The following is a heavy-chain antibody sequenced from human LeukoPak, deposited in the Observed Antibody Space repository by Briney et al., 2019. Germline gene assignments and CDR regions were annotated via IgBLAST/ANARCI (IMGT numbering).Heavy chain of an antibody. J-gene: IGHJ4*02. Sequence: GGSLRLSCVASGITFSNYAVSWVRQAPEKGLDWVSVISGSAHKIRYADSVKGRFTISRDNSENIVYLQMNNLRVEDTAVYYCAGRRTGYSSGYGHWGQGTLVTVSS. CDR3: AGRRTGYSSGYGH. CDR1: GITFSNYA. D-gene: IGHD5-18*01. CDR2: ISGSAHKI. V-gene: IGHV3-23*01.